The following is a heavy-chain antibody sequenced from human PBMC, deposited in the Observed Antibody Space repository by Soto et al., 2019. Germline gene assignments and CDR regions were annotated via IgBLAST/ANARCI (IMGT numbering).Heavy chain of an antibody. J-gene: IGHJ4*02. V-gene: IGHV1-69*06. CDR1: GGTFSSYA. Sequence: SVKVSCKASGGTFSSYAISWVRQAPGQGLEWMGGIIPIFGTANYAQKFQGRVTITADNSKNTLYLQMNSLRAEDTAVYYCARESFPYYYDSSGFGFDYWGQGTLVTVSS. CDR3: ARESFPYYYDSSGFGFDY. CDR2: IIPIFGTA. D-gene: IGHD3-22*01.